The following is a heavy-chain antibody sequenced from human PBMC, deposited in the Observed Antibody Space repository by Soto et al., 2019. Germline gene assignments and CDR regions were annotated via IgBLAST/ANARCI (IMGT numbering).Heavy chain of an antibody. CDR1: GFTFSSYA. D-gene: IGHD2-15*01. CDR2: ISGSGGST. Sequence: EVQLLKSGGGLVQPGGSLRLSCAASGFTFSSYAMSWVRQAPGKGLEWVSAISGSGGSTYYADSVKGRFTISRDNSKNALYLQRKSMSSKDTGVYYCAKPNLEVVAATFYAFDSWGKGTMVTVSS. V-gene: IGHV3-23*01. J-gene: IGHJ3*02. CDR3: AKPNLEVVAATFYAFDS.